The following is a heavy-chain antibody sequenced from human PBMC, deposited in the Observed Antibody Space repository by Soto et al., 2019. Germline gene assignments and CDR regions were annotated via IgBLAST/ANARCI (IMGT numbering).Heavy chain of an antibody. CDR1: GFTFSGYA. J-gene: IGHJ4*02. V-gene: IGHV3-30*04. CDR2: TSYDENYK. CDR3: ARQGGSSGIWYFDY. D-gene: IGHD6-6*01. Sequence: QVQLVESGGGVVQPGRSLRLSCAASGFTFSGYAMHWVRQAPGKGLEWVAATSYDENYKYYADSVKGRFTISRDNSKNSLFRQMNSLRSEDTAVYYCARQGGSSGIWYFDYWGQGSLVTVSS.